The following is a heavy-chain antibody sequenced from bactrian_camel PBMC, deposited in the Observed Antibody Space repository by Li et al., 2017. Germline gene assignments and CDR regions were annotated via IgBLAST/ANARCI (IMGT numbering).Heavy chain of an antibody. CDR2: IGCDDTT. CDR3: ATCSDPIATMTEYNY. J-gene: IGHJ4*01. D-gene: IGHD4*01. Sequence: HVQLVESGGGSVLAGESVRLSCVASGFTYTPHSFGWFRQVPEKEREGVAVIGCDDTTMYTNSVKGRCTISQDNTKNTVYLQMNSLKSEDTALYYCATCSDPIATMTEYNYWGQGTQVTVS. CDR1: GFTYTPHS. V-gene: IGHV3S53*01.